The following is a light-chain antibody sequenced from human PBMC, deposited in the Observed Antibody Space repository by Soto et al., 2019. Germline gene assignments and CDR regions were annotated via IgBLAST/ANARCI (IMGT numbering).Light chain of an antibody. Sequence: DIQMTQSPSTLSTSLGDRVTITCRASQSISRWVAWYQQKPGKAPKLLIYKASSLESGVPSRFSGSGSGTEFTLTISSLQSDDFATYFCQQYNSYPWTFGQGTKVDIK. CDR1: QSISRW. J-gene: IGKJ1*01. CDR2: KAS. V-gene: IGKV1-5*03. CDR3: QQYNSYPWT.